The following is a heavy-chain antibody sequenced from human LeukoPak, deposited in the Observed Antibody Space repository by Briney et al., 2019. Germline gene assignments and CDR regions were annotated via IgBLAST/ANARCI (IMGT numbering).Heavy chain of an antibody. CDR2: ISGSGDST. Sequence: GGSLRLSCAASKFIFSNYWMSWVRQAPGKGLEWVSAISGSGDSTYYADSVKGRFTISRDNSKNTLYLQMNSLRAEDTAVYYCAKDRARGGATDFDYWGQGTLVIVSS. J-gene: IGHJ4*02. CDR3: AKDRARGGATDFDY. CDR1: KFIFSNYW. D-gene: IGHD1-26*01. V-gene: IGHV3-23*01.